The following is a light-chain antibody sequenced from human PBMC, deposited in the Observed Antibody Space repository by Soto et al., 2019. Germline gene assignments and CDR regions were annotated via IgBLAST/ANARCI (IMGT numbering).Light chain of an antibody. J-gene: IGKJ2*01. V-gene: IGKV4-1*01. CDR2: WAS. CDR1: QSVLSSSNNKNF. CDR3: QQYYSTPYT. Sequence: DIVMTQSPDSLAVSLGERATINCRSSQSVLSSSNNKNFLTWYQQKPGQPPKLLISWASTRDSGVPDRFSGSGSGTDFTLTISSLQAEDVAVYYCQQYYSTPYTFGQGTKLEIK.